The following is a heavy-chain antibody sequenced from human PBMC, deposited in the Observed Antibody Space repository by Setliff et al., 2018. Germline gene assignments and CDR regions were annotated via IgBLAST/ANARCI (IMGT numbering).Heavy chain of an antibody. CDR2: ISGYYNKT. CDR3: VRSSAPQVVLAADFDF. V-gene: IGHV1-18*01. Sequence: ASVKVSCKASGFVFITYAITWVRQAPGQGLEWMGWISGYYNKTNYAQKFQDRVTMTTDTSTGTAYMELRSLKSDDTAVYYCVRSSAPQVVLAADFDFWGQGTPVTSPQ. J-gene: IGHJ4*02. CDR1: GFVFITYA. D-gene: IGHD6-19*01.